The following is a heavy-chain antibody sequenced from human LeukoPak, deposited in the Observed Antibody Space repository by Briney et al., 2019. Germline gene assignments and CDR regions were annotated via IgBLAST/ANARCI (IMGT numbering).Heavy chain of an antibody. V-gene: IGHV3-23*01. CDR2: ISGSGGST. D-gene: IGHD5-18*01. CDR1: GFTFSSYA. Sequence: PGGSLRLSCAASGFTFSSYAMSWVRQAPGKGLEWVSAISGSGGSTYYADSVKGRFTISRDNSKNTLYLQMNCLRAEDTAVYYCAITHPDTAMVTGFDYWGQGTLVTVSS. CDR3: AITHPDTAMVTGFDY. J-gene: IGHJ4*02.